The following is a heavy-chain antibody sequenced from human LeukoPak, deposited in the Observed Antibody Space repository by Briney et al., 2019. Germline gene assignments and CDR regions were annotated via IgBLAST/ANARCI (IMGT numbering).Heavy chain of an antibody. Sequence: GGSLRLSCAASGFTFSTYAMSWVRQAPGKGLEWVSAISGSGGTTYNADSVKGRFTISRDNSKNTLYLQMNSLRAEDTAVYYCALKGYCSGGSCYRGAFWFDPWGQGTLVTVSS. CDR2: ISGSGGTT. CDR1: GFTFSTYA. D-gene: IGHD2-15*01. CDR3: ALKGYCSGGSCYRGAFWFDP. J-gene: IGHJ5*02. V-gene: IGHV3-23*01.